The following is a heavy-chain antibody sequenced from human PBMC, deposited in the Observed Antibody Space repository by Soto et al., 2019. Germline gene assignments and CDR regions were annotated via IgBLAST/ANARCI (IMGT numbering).Heavy chain of an antibody. CDR2: IKFDGSEK. J-gene: IGHJ4*02. V-gene: IGHV3-7*03. Sequence: PGGSLRLSCGASGFTFSDYWMSWVRQAPGKGPEWVANIKFDGSEKQYVDSVRGRFTISRDNSRNSLFLQMNSLRAGDTAVYYCVKDGGYCSSSTCYSPRNHYFDSWGQGTLVTVSS. CDR1: GFTFSDYW. CDR3: VKDGGYCSSSTCYSPRNHYFDS. D-gene: IGHD2-2*01.